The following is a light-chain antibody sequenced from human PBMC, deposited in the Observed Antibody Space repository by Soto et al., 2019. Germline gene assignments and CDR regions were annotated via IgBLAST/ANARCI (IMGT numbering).Light chain of an antibody. V-gene: IGKV1-33*01. J-gene: IGKJ2*01. CDR2: DAS. CDR1: QDISNY. CDR3: QQYDKLPYT. Sequence: DIQMTQSPSSLSASVGDRVTITCQASQDISNYLNWYQQKPGKAPKLLIYDASNLETGVPSRFSGIGAGTDFTFTISSLQPEDIATYYCQQYDKLPYTFGQGTKLEIK.